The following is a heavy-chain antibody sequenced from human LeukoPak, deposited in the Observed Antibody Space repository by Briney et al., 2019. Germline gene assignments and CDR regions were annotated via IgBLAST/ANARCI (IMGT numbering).Heavy chain of an antibody. J-gene: IGHJ4*02. D-gene: IGHD5-24*01. V-gene: IGHV4-38-2*02. Sequence: TSETLSLTRTVSGYSISSGYYWGWIRQPPGKGLEWIGSIYHSGSTYYNPSLKSRVTISVDTSKNQFSLKLSSVTAADTAVYYCARGWVRDGYNYDFDYFDYWGQGTLVTVSS. CDR2: IYHSGST. CDR3: ARGWVRDGYNYDFDYFDY. CDR1: GYSISSGYY.